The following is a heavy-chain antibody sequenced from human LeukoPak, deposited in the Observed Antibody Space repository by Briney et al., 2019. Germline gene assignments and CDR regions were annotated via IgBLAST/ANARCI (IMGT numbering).Heavy chain of an antibody. CDR3: ARAYQGSCDY. Sequence: AGGSPRLSCAASGFTFSSYEMSWVRQAPGKGLEWVSGINWNGGSTGYADSVKGRFTISRDNAKNSLYPQMNSLRAEDTALYYCARAYQGSCDYWGQGTLVTVSS. D-gene: IGHD2-15*01. J-gene: IGHJ4*02. V-gene: IGHV3-20*04. CDR1: GFTFSSYE. CDR2: INWNGGST.